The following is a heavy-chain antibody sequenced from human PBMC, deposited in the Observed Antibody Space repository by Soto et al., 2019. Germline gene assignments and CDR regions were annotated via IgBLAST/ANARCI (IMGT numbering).Heavy chain of an antibody. CDR1: GDTLSDLA. Sequence: QVQLVQSGAEVKKPGASVKVSCKVSGDTLSDLAMHWVRQAPGKGLEWMGGFDPEESEKIYAQKCRGRVTMTEDTSTDTAYLELSSLRSEDTAIYYCATSPPTIDNYNMDVWGQGTTVTVSS. CDR2: FDPEESEK. J-gene: IGHJ6*02. V-gene: IGHV1-24*01. D-gene: IGHD3-3*01. CDR3: ATSPPTIDNYNMDV.